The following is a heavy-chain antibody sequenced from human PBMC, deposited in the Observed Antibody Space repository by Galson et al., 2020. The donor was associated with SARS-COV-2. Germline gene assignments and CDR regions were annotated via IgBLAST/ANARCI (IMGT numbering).Heavy chain of an antibody. V-gene: IGHV3-53*01. CDR1: GFTVSSNY. CDR3: ARDLKDIV. CDR2: IYSGGST. D-gene: IGHD2-15*01. Sequence: GESLKISCAASGFTVSSNYMSWVRQAPGKGLEWVSVIYSGGSTYYADSVKGRFTISRDNSKNTLYLQMNSLRAEDTAVYYCARDLKDIVWGHGTLVTVSS. J-gene: IGHJ4*01.